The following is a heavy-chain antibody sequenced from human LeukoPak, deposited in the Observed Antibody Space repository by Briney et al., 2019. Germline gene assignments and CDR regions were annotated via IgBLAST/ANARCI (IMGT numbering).Heavy chain of an antibody. CDR1: GGSISSYY. D-gene: IGHD6-13*01. Sequence: ASETLSLTCTVSGGSISSYYWSWIRLPPGKGLEWIGYTYYSGSTNYNPSLKGRVTISVDTSKNQFSLKLSSVTAADTAVYYCARGSSSWPYYFDYWGQGTLVTVSS. J-gene: IGHJ4*02. CDR2: TYYSGST. V-gene: IGHV4-59*01. CDR3: ARGSSSWPYYFDY.